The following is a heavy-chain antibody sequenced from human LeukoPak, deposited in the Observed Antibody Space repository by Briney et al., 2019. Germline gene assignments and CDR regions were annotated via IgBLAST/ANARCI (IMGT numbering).Heavy chain of an antibody. D-gene: IGHD3-10*01. Sequence: GESLMISCKDSGNSFTNYWISWVRQMPGKGLEWMGRIDPSDSYTNYSPSFQGHVTISVDKSISTAYLQWSSLKASDTAMYYCARRYDSVSTIDQWGQGSLVTVSS. J-gene: IGHJ4*02. CDR3: ARRYDSVSTIDQ. CDR2: IDPSDSYT. CDR1: GNSFTNYW. V-gene: IGHV5-10-1*01.